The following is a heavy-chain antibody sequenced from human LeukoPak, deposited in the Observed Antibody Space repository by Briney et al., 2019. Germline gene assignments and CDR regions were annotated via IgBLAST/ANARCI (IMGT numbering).Heavy chain of an antibody. J-gene: IGHJ4*02. Sequence: SVKVSCKASGGTFSSYAISWARQAPGQGLEWMGGIIPIFGTANYAQKFQGRVTITADESTSTAYMELSSLRSEDTAVYYCASSYGSGSYIGTFDYWGQGTLVTVSS. V-gene: IGHV1-69*13. CDR3: ASSYGSGSYIGTFDY. CDR2: IIPIFGTA. CDR1: GGTFSSYA. D-gene: IGHD3-10*01.